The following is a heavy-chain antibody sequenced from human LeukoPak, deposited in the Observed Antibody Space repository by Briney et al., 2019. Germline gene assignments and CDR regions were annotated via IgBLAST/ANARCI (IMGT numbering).Heavy chain of an antibody. CDR2: VNPNSGGT. Sequence: ASVKVSCKDSGYTFTGYYMHWVRRAPGQGLAWMGWVNPNSGGTNYAQKFQGRVTMTRDTSISTAYMELSRLRSDDKAVYYCARDGVGYYDSSGYYYFQHWGRGTLVTVSS. V-gene: IGHV1-2*02. D-gene: IGHD3-22*01. J-gene: IGHJ1*01. CDR3: ARDGVGYYDSSGYYYFQH. CDR1: GYTFTGYY.